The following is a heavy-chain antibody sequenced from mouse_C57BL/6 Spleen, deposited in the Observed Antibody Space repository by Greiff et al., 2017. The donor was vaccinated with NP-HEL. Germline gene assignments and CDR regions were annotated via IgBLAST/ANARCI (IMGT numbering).Heavy chain of an antibody. CDR3: ARSWTTVVATDY. Sequence: QVQLKESGAELVKPGASVKMSCKASGYTFTSYWITWVKQRPGQGLEWIGDIYPGSGSTNYNEKFKSKATLTVDTSSSTAYMQLSSLTSEDSAVYYCARSWTTVVATDYWGQGTSVTVSS. CDR2: IYPGSGST. D-gene: IGHD1-1*01. J-gene: IGHJ4*01. CDR1: GYTFTSYW. V-gene: IGHV1-55*01.